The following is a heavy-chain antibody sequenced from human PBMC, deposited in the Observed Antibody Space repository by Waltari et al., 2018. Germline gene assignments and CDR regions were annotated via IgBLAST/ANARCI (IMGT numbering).Heavy chain of an antibody. J-gene: IGHJ4*02. V-gene: IGHV3-23*01. CDR3: AKAGGIAAAEFQFDF. CDR1: GFTFLISA. CDR2: ISGPALTT. Sequence: EVQLLESGGGLVQPGGSLRLSWAASGFTFLISAIPWVRQAPGKGLEWVPSISGPALTTFYADSVKGRFSVSRDNSKNTLYLQINGLRADDTAVYYCAKAGGIAAAEFQFDFWGRGTLVTVSS. D-gene: IGHD6-13*01.